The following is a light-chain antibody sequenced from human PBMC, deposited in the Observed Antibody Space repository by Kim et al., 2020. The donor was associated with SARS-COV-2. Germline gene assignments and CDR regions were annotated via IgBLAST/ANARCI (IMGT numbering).Light chain of an antibody. V-gene: IGLV3-21*04. CDR2: YDS. CDR1: NIGSKS. CDR3: QVWDSSSDHPGV. Sequence: SYELTQPPSVSMAPGKTARITCGGNNIGSKSVHWYQQKPGQAPVLVIYYDSDRHSGIPERFSGSNSGNTATLTISRVEAGDEADYYCQVWDSSSDHPGVF. J-gene: IGLJ3*02.